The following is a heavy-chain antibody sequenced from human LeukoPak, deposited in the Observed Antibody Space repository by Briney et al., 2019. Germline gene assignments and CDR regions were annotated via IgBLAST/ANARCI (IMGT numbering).Heavy chain of an antibody. CDR2: ISDRGNDK. J-gene: IGHJ4*02. CDR3: AREYTAMAYDY. CDR1: GFTFSSYT. Sequence: PGGSLRLSCAASGFTFSSYTMNWVRQAPGKGLGWVSSISDRGNDKYYADSVKGRFTISRDNAKNSLFLQMNNLRVDDSAVYYCAREYTAMAYDYWGQGNLVTVSS. V-gene: IGHV3-21*01. D-gene: IGHD5-18*01.